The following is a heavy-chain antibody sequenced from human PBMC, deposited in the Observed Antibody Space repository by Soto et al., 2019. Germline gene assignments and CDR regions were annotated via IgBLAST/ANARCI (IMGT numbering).Heavy chain of an antibody. J-gene: IGHJ4*02. CDR2: INTGNGNT. V-gene: IGHV1-3*04. CDR3: ARGDTMVRGVIIDYFDY. Sequence: QVQLVQSGAEVKKPGASVKVSCKASGYTFTSYTLHWVRQAPGQRLEWMGWINTGNGNTKYSPKFQRRLTITRDTSASTAYMELSSLRSEDTAVYYCARGDTMVRGVIIDYFDYWGQGTLVTISS. D-gene: IGHD3-10*01. CDR1: GYTFTSYT.